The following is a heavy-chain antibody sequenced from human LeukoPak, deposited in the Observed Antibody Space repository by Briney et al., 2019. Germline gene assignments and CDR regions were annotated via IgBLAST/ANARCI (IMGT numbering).Heavy chain of an antibody. J-gene: IGHJ5*02. Sequence: GGSLRLSCAGSGFPFSSHGMNWVRRAPGKGLEWVSSISTSSSYIYYADSVRGRFTISRDNAKNSLYLQMNSLRAEDTAVYSCARGADGVSSNSRGWFDPWGQGTLVTVSS. CDR3: ARGADGVSSNSRGWFDP. D-gene: IGHD2-15*01. CDR2: ISTSSSYI. V-gene: IGHV3-21*01. CDR1: GFPFSSHG.